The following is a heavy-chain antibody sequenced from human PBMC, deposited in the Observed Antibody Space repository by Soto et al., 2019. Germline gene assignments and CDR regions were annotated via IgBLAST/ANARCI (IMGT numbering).Heavy chain of an antibody. D-gene: IGHD2-15*01. CDR3: AIAETSGSHYFDY. CDR1: GDSFNSYY. V-gene: IGHV4-59*01. J-gene: IGHJ4*02. CDR2: VYYSGST. Sequence: SETRSLTCTVSGDSFNSYYWSWMRQPPGKGLECMGYVYYSGSTNYNPSLKSRVTISVDTSKNQISLRLKSVTAADTAVYYCAIAETSGSHYFDYWGQGSLVTVSS.